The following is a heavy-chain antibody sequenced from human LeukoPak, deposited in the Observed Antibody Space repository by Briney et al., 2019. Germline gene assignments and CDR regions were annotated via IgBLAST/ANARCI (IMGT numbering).Heavy chain of an antibody. CDR2: IIPIFGTA. V-gene: IGHV1-69*05. CDR1: GGTFSSYA. CDR3: ASTRTEYYSNYFWFDP. Sequence: SVKVSCKASGGTFSSYAISWVRQAPGQGLEWMGGIIPIFGTANYAQKFQGRVTITTDESTSTAYMELSSLRSEDTAVYYCASTRTEYYSNYFWFDPWGQGTLVTVSS. D-gene: IGHD4-11*01. J-gene: IGHJ5*02.